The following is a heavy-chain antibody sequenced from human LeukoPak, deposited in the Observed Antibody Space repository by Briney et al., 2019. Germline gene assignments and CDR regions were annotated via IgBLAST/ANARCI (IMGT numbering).Heavy chain of an antibody. Sequence: SETLSLTCTVSGGSISSSSYYWGWIRQPPGKGLEWIGSIYYSGSTYYNPSLKSRVTISVDTSKNQFSLKLSSVTAADTAAYYCARDPHDSSGSVPPAMDVWGKGTTVTISS. CDR3: ARDPHDSSGSVPPAMDV. CDR1: GGSISSSSYY. V-gene: IGHV4-39*07. D-gene: IGHD3-22*01. J-gene: IGHJ6*03. CDR2: IYYSGST.